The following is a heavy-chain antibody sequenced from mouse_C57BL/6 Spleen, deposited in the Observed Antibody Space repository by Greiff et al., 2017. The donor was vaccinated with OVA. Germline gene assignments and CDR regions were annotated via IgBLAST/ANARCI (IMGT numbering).Heavy chain of an antibody. CDR1: GFNIKDYY. CDR3: APYYYGSSYFAWFAY. D-gene: IGHD1-1*01. J-gene: IGHJ3*01. CDR2: IEPEDGET. V-gene: IGHV14-2*01. Sequence: VQLQQSGAELVKPGASVKLSCTASGFNIKDYYMHWVKQRPEQGLEWIGRIEPEDGETKYAPKFQGKATITADTSSNTAYLQLSSLTSEDTAVYYCAPYYYGSSYFAWFAYWGQGTLVTVSA.